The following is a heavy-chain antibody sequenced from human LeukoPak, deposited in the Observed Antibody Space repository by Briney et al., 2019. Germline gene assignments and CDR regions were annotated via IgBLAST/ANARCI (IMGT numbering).Heavy chain of an antibody. V-gene: IGHV3-33*01. J-gene: IGHJ4*02. CDR1: GFTFSSYG. D-gene: IGHD5-18*01. CDR3: ARGAGTAMVTSIDY. Sequence: GGSLRLSCAASGFTFSSYGMHWVRQAPGKGLEWVAVIWYDGSNKYYAASVKGRFTISRDNSKNTLYLRMNSLRAEDTAVYYCARGAGTAMVTSIDYWGQGTLVTVSS. CDR2: IWYDGSNK.